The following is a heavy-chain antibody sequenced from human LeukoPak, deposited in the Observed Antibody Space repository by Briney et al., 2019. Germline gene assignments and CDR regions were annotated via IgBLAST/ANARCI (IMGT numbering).Heavy chain of an antibody. CDR2: ISYDGSNK. Sequence: GRSLRLSCAASGFTFSSYAMHWVRQAPGKGREWVAVISYDGSNKYYADSVKGRFTISRDNSKNTLYLQMNSLRAEDTAVYYCARESILYGSGSYYFDYWGQGTLVTVSS. J-gene: IGHJ4*02. D-gene: IGHD3-10*01. CDR3: ARESILYGSGSYYFDY. V-gene: IGHV3-30*04. CDR1: GFTFSSYA.